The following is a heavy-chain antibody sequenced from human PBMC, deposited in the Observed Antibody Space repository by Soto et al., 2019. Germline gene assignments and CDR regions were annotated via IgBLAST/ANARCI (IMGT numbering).Heavy chain of an antibody. J-gene: IGHJ4*02. D-gene: IGHD4-17*01. Sequence: QVQLVQSGVEVEKPGASVKVSCKASGYTFTSYGVSWVRQAPGQGLEWMGWISAYNGNTNYAQKFQGRVTMSTYTXXSTAYMELRSLRSDDTAVYYCARDVPTVTTGGPDYWGQGTLVTVSS. V-gene: IGHV1-18*01. CDR3: ARDVPTVTTGGPDY. CDR2: ISAYNGNT. CDR1: GYTFTSYG.